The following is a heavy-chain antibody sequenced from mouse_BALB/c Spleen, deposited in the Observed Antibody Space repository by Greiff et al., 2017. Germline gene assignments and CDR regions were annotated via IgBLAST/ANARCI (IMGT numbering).Heavy chain of an antibody. CDR3: TRKDGYPFAY. V-gene: IGHV6-6*02. D-gene: IGHD2-3*01. J-gene: IGHJ3*01. CDR2: IRLKSNNYAT. Sequence: EVKVEESGGGLVQPGGSMKLSCVASGFTFSNYWMNWVRQSPEKGLEWVAEIRLKSNNYATHYAESVKGRFTISRDDSKSSVYLQMNNLRAEDTGIYYCTRKDGYPFAYWGQGTLVTVSA. CDR1: GFTFSNYW.